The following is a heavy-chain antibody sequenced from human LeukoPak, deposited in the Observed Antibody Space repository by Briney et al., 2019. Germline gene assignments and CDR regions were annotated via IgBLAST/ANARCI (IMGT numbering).Heavy chain of an antibody. CDR1: GGSISSGGYY. CDR3: ARAQGDSSGYWDY. V-gene: IGHV4-31*03. J-gene: IGHJ4*02. CDR2: IFYSGST. D-gene: IGHD3-22*01. Sequence: KSSETLSLTCTVSGGSISSGGYYWTWIRQHPGKGLEWIGYIFYSGSTFYNPSLKSRLTISVDTSKNQFSLQLNSVTPEDTAVYYCARAQGDSSGYWDYWGQGTLVTVSS.